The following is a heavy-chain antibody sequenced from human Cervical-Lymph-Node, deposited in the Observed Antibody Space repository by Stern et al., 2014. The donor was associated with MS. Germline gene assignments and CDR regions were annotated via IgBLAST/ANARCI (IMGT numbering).Heavy chain of an antibody. CDR2: LFSNDAK. CDR3: ARMMQHLAGDAFDV. CDR1: GFSLSNARMG. J-gene: IGHJ3*01. Sequence: QVTLKESGPVLAKPTETLTLTCTVSGFSLSNARMGVSWIRQPPGQSLEWLAPLFSNDAKSLSTSRKGRLTISKVTSKRQVVLTMTHMDPVDTATYYCARMMQHLAGDAFDVWGQGTMVTVSS. V-gene: IGHV2-26*01.